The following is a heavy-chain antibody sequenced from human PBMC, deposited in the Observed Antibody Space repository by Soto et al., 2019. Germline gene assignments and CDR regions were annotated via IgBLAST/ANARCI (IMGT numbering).Heavy chain of an antibody. CDR2: ISYDGSNK. J-gene: IGHJ5*02. CDR3: AKAPTRAYYESSGS. D-gene: IGHD3-22*01. CDR1: GFTFSSYG. V-gene: IGHV3-30*18. Sequence: GGSLRLSCAASGFTFSSYGMHWVRQAPGKGLEWVAVISYDGSNKYYADSVKGRFTISRDNSKNTLYLQMNSLRAEDTAVYYCAKAPTRAYYESSGSWGQGTLVTVSS.